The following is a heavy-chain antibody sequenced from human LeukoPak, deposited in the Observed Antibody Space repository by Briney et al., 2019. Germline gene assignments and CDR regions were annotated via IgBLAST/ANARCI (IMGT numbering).Heavy chain of an antibody. CDR1: GFTFRSYW. Sequence: GGSLRLSCAASGFTFRSYWMSWVRQVPGKGLEWVANIKQDGSDKYYVDSVKGRFTISRDNAKNSLYLQMNSLRAEDTAVYYCARVAYSPTYYYYYMDVWGKGTTVTISS. CDR3: ARVAYSPTYYYYYMDV. V-gene: IGHV3-7*01. CDR2: IKQDGSDK. D-gene: IGHD5-18*01. J-gene: IGHJ6*03.